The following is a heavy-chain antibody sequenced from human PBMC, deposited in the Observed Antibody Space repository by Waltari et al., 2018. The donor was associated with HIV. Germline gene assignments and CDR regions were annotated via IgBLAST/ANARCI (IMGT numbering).Heavy chain of an antibody. CDR2: IYSGGST. J-gene: IGHJ4*02. CDR3: ARNDILTGYCLDY. D-gene: IGHD3-9*01. Sequence: EVQLVESGGGLIQPGGSLRLSCAASGFTVSSNYMSWVRQAPGKGLGWVSVIYSGGSTYYADSVNGRFTISRDNSKNTLYLQMNSLRAEDTAVYYCARNDILTGYCLDYWGQGTLVTVSS. CDR1: GFTVSSNY. V-gene: IGHV3-53*01.